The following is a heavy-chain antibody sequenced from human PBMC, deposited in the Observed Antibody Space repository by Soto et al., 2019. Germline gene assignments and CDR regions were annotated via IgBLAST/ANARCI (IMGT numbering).Heavy chain of an antibody. V-gene: IGHV3-23*01. CDR3: ATMNGYFEY. Sequence: GGSLRLSCADSGFRFISYSMSWVRQTPGKGLEWVAAITATGDRTYYADSVTGRFTISRDNSKKTHYLQMTSLRAEDTAMYYCATMNGYFEYWGQGTPVTGSS. CDR1: GFRFISYS. J-gene: IGHJ4*02. D-gene: IGHD3-22*01. CDR2: ITATGDRT.